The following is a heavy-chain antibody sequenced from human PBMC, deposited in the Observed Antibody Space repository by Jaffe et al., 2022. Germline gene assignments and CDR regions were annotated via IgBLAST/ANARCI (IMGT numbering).Heavy chain of an antibody. CDR1: GFTFSSYA. D-gene: IGHD3-3*01. V-gene: IGHV3-23*01. CDR2: ISGSGGST. Sequence: EVQLLESGGGLVQPGGSLRLSCAASGFTFSSYAMSWVRQAPGKGLEWVSAISGSGGSTYYADSVKGRFTISRDNSKNTLYLQMNSLRAEDTAVYYCAKDLSSLLEWLEDDAFDIWGQGTMVTVSS. J-gene: IGHJ3*02. CDR3: AKDLSSLLEWLEDDAFDI.